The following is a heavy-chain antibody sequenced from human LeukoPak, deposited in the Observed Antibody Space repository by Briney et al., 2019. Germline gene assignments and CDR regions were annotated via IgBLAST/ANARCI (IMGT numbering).Heavy chain of an antibody. CDR3: TTDLAVTRRDY. Sequence: GGSLRLSCAASGFTFSSYAMHWVRQAPGKGLEWVAVISYDGSNKYYADSVKGRFTISRDNSKNTLYLQMNSLKTEDTAVYYCTTDLAVTRRDYWGQGTLVTVSS. D-gene: IGHD4-17*01. J-gene: IGHJ4*02. V-gene: IGHV3-30*04. CDR1: GFTFSSYA. CDR2: ISYDGSNK.